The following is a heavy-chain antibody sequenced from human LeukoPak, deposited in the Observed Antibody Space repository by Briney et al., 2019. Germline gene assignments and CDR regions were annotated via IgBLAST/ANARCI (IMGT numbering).Heavy chain of an antibody. CDR3: ARGDSGYDYFDY. CDR1: GYTFTGYY. Sequence: ASVKVSCTASGYTFTGYYMHWVRQAPGQGLEWMGWINPNSGGTNYAQKFQGRVTMTRDTSISTAYMELSRLRSDDTAVYYCARGDSGYDYFDYWGQGTLVTVSS. D-gene: IGHD5-12*01. CDR2: INPNSGGT. V-gene: IGHV1-2*02. J-gene: IGHJ4*02.